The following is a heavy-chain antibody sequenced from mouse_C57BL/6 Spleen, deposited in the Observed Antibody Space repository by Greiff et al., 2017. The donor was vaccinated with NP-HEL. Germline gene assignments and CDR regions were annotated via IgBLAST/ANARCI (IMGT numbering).Heavy chain of an antibody. Sequence: QVQLQQSGPELVKPGASVKISCKASGYAFSSSWMNWVKQRPGKGLEWIGRIYPGDGDTNYNGKFKGKATLTADKSSSTAYMQLSSLTSEDSAVYFCALGELGPAWFAYWGQGTLGTVSA. CDR3: ALGELGPAWFAY. CDR2: IYPGDGDT. J-gene: IGHJ3*01. V-gene: IGHV1-82*01. CDR1: GYAFSSSW. D-gene: IGHD4-1*01.